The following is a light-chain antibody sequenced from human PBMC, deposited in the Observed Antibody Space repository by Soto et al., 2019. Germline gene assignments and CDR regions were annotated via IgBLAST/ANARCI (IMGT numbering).Light chain of an antibody. CDR2: GAS. V-gene: IGKV3-20*01. Sequence: EIGLTQSPGTLSLSKGERATLSCRAIQSVSSSYLAWYQQKPGQAPRLLIYGASSRATGIPDRFSGSGSGTDFTLTISRLEPEDFAVYYCQQYGSSHMWTFGQGTMV. J-gene: IGKJ1*01. CDR1: QSVSSSY. CDR3: QQYGSSHMWT.